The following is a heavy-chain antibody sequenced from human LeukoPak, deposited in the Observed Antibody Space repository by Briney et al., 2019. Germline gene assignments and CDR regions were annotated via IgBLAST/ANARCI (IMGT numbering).Heavy chain of an antibody. CDR3: ARSSRSWYGLLES. V-gene: IGHV4-4*02. CDR1: GGSISSSDW. CDR2: IYYSGST. D-gene: IGHD6-13*01. J-gene: IGHJ4*02. Sequence: PSGTLSLTCAVSGGSISSSDWWSWVRQPPGKGLEWLGQIYYSGSTNYNPSLKSRVAISVDTSKNQFSLKLISVTAADTAVYYCARSSRSWYGLLESWGQGTLLTVSS.